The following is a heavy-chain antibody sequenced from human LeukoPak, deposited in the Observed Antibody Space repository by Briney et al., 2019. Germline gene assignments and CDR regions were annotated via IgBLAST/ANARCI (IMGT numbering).Heavy chain of an antibody. V-gene: IGHV3-23*01. CDR3: AKDVWWSVS. J-gene: IGHJ5*02. CDR2: ISADAVDT. CDR1: RFTFSNHP. Sequence: GGSQRLSCVASRFTFSNHPMTWVRQAPGKGLEWVSAISADAVDTFYAPSVKGRFTISRDNSKNTMYLQINSLRAEDTAIYYCAKDVWWSVSWGQGTLVTVSS. D-gene: IGHD2-8*02.